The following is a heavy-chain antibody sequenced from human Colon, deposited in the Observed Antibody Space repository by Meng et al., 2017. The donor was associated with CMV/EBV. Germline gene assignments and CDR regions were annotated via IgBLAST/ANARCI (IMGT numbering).Heavy chain of an antibody. J-gene: IGHJ6*02. V-gene: IGHV3-11*04. Sequence: GGSLRLSCAASGFNFSDYYMNWIRQAPGKGLEWISYITSSGNNLYYVDSVKGRFTISKDNVKKLLYLQMNSLRVEDTAVYYCARGYYGMDVWGQGTTVTVSS. CDR2: ITSSGNNL. CDR3: ARGYYGMDV. CDR1: GFNFSDYY.